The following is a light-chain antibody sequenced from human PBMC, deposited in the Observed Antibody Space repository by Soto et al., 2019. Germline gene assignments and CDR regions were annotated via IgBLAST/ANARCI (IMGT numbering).Light chain of an antibody. V-gene: IGLV2-14*01. CDR1: SSDVGGYNY. CDR3: SSYTTTTTLEV. Sequence: QSALTQPASVSGSPGQSIIISCTGTSSDVGGYNYVSWYQHHPGKAPKLMIYEVSNRPSGVSNRFSGSKSGNTASLTISGLQGEDEADYYCSSYTTTTTLEVFGTGTKSPS. CDR2: EVS. J-gene: IGLJ1*01.